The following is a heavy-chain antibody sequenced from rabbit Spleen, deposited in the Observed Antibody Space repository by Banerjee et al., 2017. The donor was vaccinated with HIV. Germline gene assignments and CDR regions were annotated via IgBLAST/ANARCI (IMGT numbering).Heavy chain of an antibody. V-gene: IGHV1S45*01. J-gene: IGHJ4*01. CDR3: ARDAGTGDYIDVYFNL. CDR1: GFSFSRDYH. CDR2: ISVIGDVD. Sequence: QEQLVESGGDLVKPGASLTLTCTASGFSFSRDYHMCWVRQAPGKGLEWIACISVIGDVDYYATWAKGRFTISKTSSTVDLKMTTLTAADTATYFCARDAGTGDYIDVYFNLWGPGTLVTVS. D-gene: IGHD4-2*01.